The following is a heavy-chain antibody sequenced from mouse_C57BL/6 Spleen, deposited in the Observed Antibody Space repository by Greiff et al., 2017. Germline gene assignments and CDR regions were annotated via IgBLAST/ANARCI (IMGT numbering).Heavy chain of an antibody. CDR2: SRNKANDYTT. V-gene: IGHV7-1*01. D-gene: IGHD2-4*01. Sequence: EVKVVESGGGLVQSGRSLRLSCATSGFTFSDFYMEWVRQAPGKGLEWIAASRNKANDYTTEYSASVKGQFIVSRDTSQSILYLQMHALRAEDTAIYYCARDAYYDYDYYAMDYWGQGTSVTVSS. J-gene: IGHJ4*01. CDR3: ARDAYYDYDYYAMDY. CDR1: GFTFSDFY.